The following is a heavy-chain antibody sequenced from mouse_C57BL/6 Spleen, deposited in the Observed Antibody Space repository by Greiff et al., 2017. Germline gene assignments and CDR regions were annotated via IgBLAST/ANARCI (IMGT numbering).Heavy chain of an antibody. CDR1: GFNIKDYY. Sequence: VQLQQSGAELVRPGASVKLSCTASGFNIKDYYMHWVKQRPEQGLEWIGRIDTEDGDTEYAPTFQGKDTMTADTSSNTAYLQLSSLTSEDTAVYYCTTGYGNYRFAYWGQGTLVTVSA. V-gene: IGHV14-1*01. CDR3: TTGYGNYRFAY. CDR2: IDTEDGDT. D-gene: IGHD2-1*01. J-gene: IGHJ3*01.